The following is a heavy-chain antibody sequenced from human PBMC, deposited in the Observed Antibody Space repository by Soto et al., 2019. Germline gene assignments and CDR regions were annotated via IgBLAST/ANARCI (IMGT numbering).Heavy chain of an antibody. D-gene: IGHD3-3*01. V-gene: IGHV3-48*03. Sequence: EVLLVESGGGLVQPGGSLRLSCVASGFTFSSYEMNWVRQAPGKGLEWVSYISRTGTTIYYADSVKGRFTISRDNAKKSLFLQVNSLRVDDTALYYCAGALFGAPLGYWGQGTLVTVSS. J-gene: IGHJ4*02. CDR3: AGALFGAPLGY. CDR2: ISRTGTTI. CDR1: GFTFSSYE.